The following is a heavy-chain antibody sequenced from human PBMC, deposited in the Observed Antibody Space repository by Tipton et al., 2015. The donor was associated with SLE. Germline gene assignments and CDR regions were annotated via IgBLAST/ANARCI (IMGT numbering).Heavy chain of an antibody. CDR1: GGSFSGYY. CDR3: RLITITSLFDY. J-gene: IGHJ4*02. D-gene: IGHD3-16*01. CDR2: INHSGST. V-gene: IGHV4-34*03. Sequence: TLSLTCAVYGGSFSGYYWSWIRQPPGKGPEWIGEINHSGSTNYNPSLKSRVTISVDTSKNQFSLKLSSVTAADTAFYYCRLITITSLFDYWGQGTLVTVSS.